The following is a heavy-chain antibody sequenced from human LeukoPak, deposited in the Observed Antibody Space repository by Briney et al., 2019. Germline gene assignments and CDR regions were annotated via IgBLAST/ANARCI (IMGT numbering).Heavy chain of an antibody. V-gene: IGHV4-4*07. CDR1: GGSLITYY. J-gene: IGHJ4*02. Sequence: SETLSLTCSVSGGSLITYYWNWIRQPAGKGLEWIGRVYTNGGTNYNPSLKSRLTVSVDTSKNQFSLSLSSVTATDTAVYYCASGSDSIGYSGGGILDYWGQGILVTVSS. CDR3: ASGSDSIGYSGGGILDY. CDR2: VYTNGGT. D-gene: IGHD6-19*01.